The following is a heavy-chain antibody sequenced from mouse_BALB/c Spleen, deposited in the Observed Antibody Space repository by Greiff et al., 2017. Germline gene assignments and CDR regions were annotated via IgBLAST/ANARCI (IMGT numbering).Heavy chain of an antibody. V-gene: IGHV14-3*02. J-gene: IGHJ2*01. Sequence: VQLQQSGAELVKPGASVKLSCTASGFNIKDTYMHWVKQRPEQGLEWIGRIDPANGNTKYDPKFQGKATITADTSSNTAYLQLSSLTSEYTAVYYCARDYGSSYFDYWGQGTTLTVSS. CDR3: ARDYGSSYFDY. CDR2: IDPANGNT. CDR1: GFNIKDTY. D-gene: IGHD1-1*01.